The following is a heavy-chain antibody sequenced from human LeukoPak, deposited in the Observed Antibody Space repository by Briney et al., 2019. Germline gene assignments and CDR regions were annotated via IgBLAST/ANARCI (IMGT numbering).Heavy chain of an antibody. CDR2: IYYSGST. Sequence: SETLSLTCTVSGGSVGNYDWSWIRQPPGKGLEWIGNIYYSGSTNYNPSLNSRVAILVDTSKNQFSLNLYSVTAADTAVYYCARLSSGWFDYWGQGTLVTVSS. J-gene: IGHJ4*02. D-gene: IGHD6-19*01. CDR3: ARLSSGWFDY. V-gene: IGHV4-59*08. CDR1: GGSVGNYD.